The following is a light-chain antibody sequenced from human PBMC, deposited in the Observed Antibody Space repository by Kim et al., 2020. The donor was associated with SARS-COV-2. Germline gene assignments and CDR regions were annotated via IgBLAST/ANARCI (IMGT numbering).Light chain of an antibody. V-gene: IGKV3-15*01. CDR2: DAS. CDR1: QSVGRR. J-gene: IGKJ1*01. CDR3: QQYSALWT. Sequence: EIVMTESPATLSLSPGERATLSCRASQSVGRRLAWYQQKHGQVPRVLIYDASTRATGIPARFSGSGSATEFTLTISSLQSEDFAVYYCQQYSALWTFGQGTKVDIK.